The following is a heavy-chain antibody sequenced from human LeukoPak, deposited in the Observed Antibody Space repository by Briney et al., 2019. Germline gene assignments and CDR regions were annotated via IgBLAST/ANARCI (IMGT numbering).Heavy chain of an antibody. CDR3: ATSWDY. Sequence: GGSLRLSCAASGFTFNSYSMNWVRQAPGKGLEWVSYISSSSTTIHYADSVKGRFTISRDNAKNSLYLHMNSLRAEDTAVYYCATSWDYWGQGTLVTVSS. CDR2: ISSSSTTI. CDR1: GFTFNSYS. V-gene: IGHV3-48*04. J-gene: IGHJ4*02.